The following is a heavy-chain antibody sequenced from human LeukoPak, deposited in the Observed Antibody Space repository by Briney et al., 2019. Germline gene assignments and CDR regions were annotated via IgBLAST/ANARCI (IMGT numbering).Heavy chain of an antibody. D-gene: IGHD2-21*01. V-gene: IGHV3-48*03. CDR1: GFMFSTYE. CDR2: FTAISPME. CDR3: IREKSRDLEGEAIVGGAPYDY. J-gene: IGHJ4*02. Sequence: GGSLRLSCAASGFMFSTYEFSWVRQAPGQGLEWLSSFTAISPMEYYADSVKGRFTISRDNAQNSFYLQMSSLRAEDTAVYYCIREKSRDLEGEAIVGGAPYDYWGQGTLVTVSS.